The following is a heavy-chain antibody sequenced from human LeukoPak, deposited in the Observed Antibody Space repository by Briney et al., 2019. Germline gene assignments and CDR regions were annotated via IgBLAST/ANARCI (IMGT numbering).Heavy chain of an antibody. J-gene: IGHJ5*02. V-gene: IGHV1-18*01. CDR2: ISAYNGNT. Sequence: ASVKVSCKASGYTFTSYGISWVRQAPGQGLEWMGWISAYNGNTNYAQKLQGRVTMTTDTSTSTAYMELRSLRSDDTAVYYCARTGLYDFWSGYYMGYEFDPWGQGTLVTVSS. CDR3: ARTGLYDFWSGYYMGYEFDP. D-gene: IGHD3-3*01. CDR1: GYTFTSYG.